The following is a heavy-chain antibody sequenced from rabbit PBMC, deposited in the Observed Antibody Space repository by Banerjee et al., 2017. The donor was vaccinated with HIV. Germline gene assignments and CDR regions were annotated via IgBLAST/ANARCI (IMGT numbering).Heavy chain of an antibody. Sequence: QEQLEESGGGLVQPGGTLTLTCKASGIDFSSYYYMCWVRQAPGKGLEWIACIYTGSGNTYYARWAKGRFTISKTSSTTVTLQMTSLTAADTATYFCARDLAGVTGWNFNLWGPGTLVTVS. V-gene: IGHV1S45*01. CDR1: GIDFSSYYY. J-gene: IGHJ4*01. D-gene: IGHD4-1*01. CDR3: ARDLAGVTGWNFNL. CDR2: IYTGSGNT.